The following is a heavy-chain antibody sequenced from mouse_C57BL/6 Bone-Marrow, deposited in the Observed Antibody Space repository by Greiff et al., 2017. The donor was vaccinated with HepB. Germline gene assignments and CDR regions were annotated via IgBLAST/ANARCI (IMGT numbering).Heavy chain of an antibody. CDR1: GFTFSDYY. CDR2: ISNGGGST. J-gene: IGHJ4*01. Sequence: EVKVVESGGGLVQPGGSLKLSCAASGFTFSDYYMYWVRQTPEKRLEWVAYISNGGGSTYYPDTVKGRFTISRDNAKNTLYLQMSRLKSEDTAMYYCARRGPIAMDYWGQGTSVTVSS. CDR3: ARRGPIAMDY. V-gene: IGHV5-12*01. D-gene: IGHD2-12*01.